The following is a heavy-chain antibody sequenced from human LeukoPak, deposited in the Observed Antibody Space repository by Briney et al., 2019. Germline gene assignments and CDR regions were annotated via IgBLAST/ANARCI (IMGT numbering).Heavy chain of an antibody. D-gene: IGHD4-23*01. CDR1: GGTFSSYA. Sequence: SVKVSCKASGGTFSSYAISWVRQAPGQGLEWMGRIIPIFGPANYPQNFQGRVTISTDKSTTTVYMELSSLRFDDTAVYYCARDDRLWGGNPNMDVWGKGTTVTVS. V-gene: IGHV1-69*05. CDR3: ARDDRLWGGNPNMDV. CDR2: IIPIFGPA. J-gene: IGHJ6*03.